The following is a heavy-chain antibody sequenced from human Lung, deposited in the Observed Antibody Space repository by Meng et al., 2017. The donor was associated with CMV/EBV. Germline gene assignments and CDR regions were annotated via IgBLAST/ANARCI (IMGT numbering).Heavy chain of an antibody. Sequence: GGSLRLSCAASGFTFSGSDIHWVRQASGKGLEWVGRIRSDPNNHATSYAVSLRSRVTISRDDSKNTAYLQVDSLKTDDTAVYYCSRHLGLGIDFWGQGTLVTVSS. CDR3: SRHLGLGIDF. D-gene: IGHD7-27*01. CDR1: GFTFSGSD. CDR2: IRSDPNNHAT. V-gene: IGHV3-73*01. J-gene: IGHJ4*02.